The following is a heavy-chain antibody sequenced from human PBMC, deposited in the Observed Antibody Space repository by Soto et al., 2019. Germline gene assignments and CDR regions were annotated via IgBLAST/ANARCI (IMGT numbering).Heavy chain of an antibody. CDR3: ARESEMVLSDLYYFDY. CDR2: IYYSGST. V-gene: IGHV4-39*07. CDR1: GGSISSSSYY. J-gene: IGHJ4*02. Sequence: SETLSLTCTVSGGSISSSSYYWGWIRQPPGKGLEWIGSIYYSGSTYYTPSLESRLTISVDTSKKQFSLKLSSVTAADMATYYCARESEMVLSDLYYFDYWGRGTLVTVSA. D-gene: IGHD2-8*01.